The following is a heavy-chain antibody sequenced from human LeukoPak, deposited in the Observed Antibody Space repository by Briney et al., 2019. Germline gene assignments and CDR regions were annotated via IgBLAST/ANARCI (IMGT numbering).Heavy chain of an antibody. CDR1: GYTFTGYY. V-gene: IGHV1-2*02. CDR2: INPNSGGT. Sequence: ASVKVSCKASGYTFTGYYMHWVRQAPGQGLEWMGVINPNSGGTNYAQKFQGRVTMTRATSISTTYMELSRRRSDDTAVYYCARGGGNYYDSSGPNSRLRDWGQGTLVTVSS. CDR3: ARGGGNYYDSSGPNSRLRD. J-gene: IGHJ4*02. D-gene: IGHD3-22*01.